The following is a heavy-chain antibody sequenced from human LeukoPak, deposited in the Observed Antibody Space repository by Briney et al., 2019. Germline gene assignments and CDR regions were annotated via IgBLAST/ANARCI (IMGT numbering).Heavy chain of an antibody. V-gene: IGHV3-33*08. J-gene: IGHJ4*02. CDR3: AGNYGPYYFDY. D-gene: IGHD3-10*01. CDR2: IWYDGSNK. CDR1: GFTFSTYW. Sequence: GGSLRLSCAASGFTFSTYWMHWVRQAPGKGLEWVAVIWYDGSNKYYADSVKGRFTISRDNSKNTLYLQMNSLRAEDTAVYYCAGNYGPYYFDYWGQGTLVTVSS.